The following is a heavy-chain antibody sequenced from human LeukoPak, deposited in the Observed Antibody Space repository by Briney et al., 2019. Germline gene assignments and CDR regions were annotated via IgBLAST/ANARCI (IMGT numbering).Heavy chain of an antibody. CDR2: IKSKSDGGTT. V-gene: IGHV3-15*01. J-gene: IGHJ4*02. D-gene: IGHD4-17*01. Sequence: PGGSLRLSCATSGFTYRNDWMRWVRQAPAKGLEWLGRIKSKSDGGTTEYAAPVKGRFTISRDDSKNTVYLQMNSLKIDDTAVYYCTTVPPCVTTGYFNYWGQGTLVTVSS. CDR3: TTVPPCVTTGYFNY. CDR1: GFTYRNDW.